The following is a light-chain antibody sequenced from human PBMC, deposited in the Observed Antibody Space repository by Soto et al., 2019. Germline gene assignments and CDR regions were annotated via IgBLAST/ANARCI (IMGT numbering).Light chain of an antibody. V-gene: IGKV1-33*01. CDR1: QDINKN. J-gene: IGKJ5*01. CDR2: DSS. CDR3: QQYESLPLT. Sequence: DIQLTQSPSSLSASVVERVTITFQASQDINKNLIWYQQKPGEAPKLLIYDSSDLETGVPSRFSGSGSGTGFTFTISILQPEDFATYYCQQYESLPLTFGQGTRLEIK.